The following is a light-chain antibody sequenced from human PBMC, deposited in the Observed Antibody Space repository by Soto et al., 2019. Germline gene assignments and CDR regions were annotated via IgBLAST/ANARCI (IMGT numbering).Light chain of an antibody. CDR2: RNN. CDR1: SSNIGSNY. J-gene: IGLJ1*01. V-gene: IGLV1-47*01. CDR3: AAWDDSRSGSDV. Sequence: QSVLTQPPSASGAPGPRVTLTCSGSSSNIGSNYVYWDQQLPGTAPKLLIYRNNQRPSGVPDRCSVSKSGTSASLAISGLRSEDEADYYCAAWDDSRSGSDVFGTGTKLTVL.